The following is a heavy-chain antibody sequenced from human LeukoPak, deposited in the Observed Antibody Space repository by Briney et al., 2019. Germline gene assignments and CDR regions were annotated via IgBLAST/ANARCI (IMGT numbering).Heavy chain of an antibody. D-gene: IGHD3-9*01. J-gene: IGHJ5*02. CDR1: GFTFNNYA. V-gene: IGHV3-23*01. CDR3: AKGYDILTLDWFDP. CDR2: ISGGGETT. Sequence: PGGSLRLSCAASGFTFNNYAMNWVRQAPGKGLEWVSSISGGGETTYYADSAKGRFTISRDNSQNTLYLQMNSLRAEDTAVYYCAKGYDILTLDWFDPWGRGTLVTVSS.